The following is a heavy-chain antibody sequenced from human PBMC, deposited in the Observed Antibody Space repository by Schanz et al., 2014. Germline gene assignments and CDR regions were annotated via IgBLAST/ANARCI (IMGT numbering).Heavy chain of an antibody. Sequence: EVQLVESGGGLVKPGGSLRLSCATSGFTLNNAWMNWVRQAPGKGLQWVARIKSKTDGGTRDYAAPVKGRFTISTDDSKNTEYLKMNSLQTEDTAVYYCTADLWFGAVWGVWWGQGTLVTVSS. CDR2: IKSKTDGGTR. D-gene: IGHD3-10*01. CDR1: GFTLNNAW. V-gene: IGHV3-15*01. J-gene: IGHJ4*02. CDR3: TADLWFGAVWGVW.